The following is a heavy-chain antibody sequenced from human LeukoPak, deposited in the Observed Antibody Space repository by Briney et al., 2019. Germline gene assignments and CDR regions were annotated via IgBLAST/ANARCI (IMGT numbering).Heavy chain of an antibody. CDR1: GFTFRDYA. Sequence: PGGSLRLSCAASGFTFRDYAMNWVRQAPGKGLEWVSGISDSGDSPSYVDSVKGRFTIYRDNLILYLQMNRLRTEDTAVYFCARESFGLDYWGQGTLVTVSA. CDR3: ARESFGLDY. D-gene: IGHD3-16*01. V-gene: IGHV3-23*01. CDR2: ISDSGDSP. J-gene: IGHJ4*02.